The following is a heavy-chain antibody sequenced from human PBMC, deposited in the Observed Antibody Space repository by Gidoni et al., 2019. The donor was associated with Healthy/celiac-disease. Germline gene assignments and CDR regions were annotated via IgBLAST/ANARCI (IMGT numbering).Heavy chain of an antibody. CDR1: GGTFSSYT. J-gene: IGHJ4*02. Sequence: QVQLVQSGAEVKKPGSSVKVSCKASGGTFSSYTISWVRQAPGQGLEWMGRIIPILGIANYAQKVKGRVTITADKSTSTADMELSSLRSEDTAVYYCSRATRVDGPTPYYFDYWGQGTLVTVSS. CDR2: IIPILGIA. V-gene: IGHV1-69*02. CDR3: SRATRVDGPTPYYFDY. D-gene: IGHD5-12*01.